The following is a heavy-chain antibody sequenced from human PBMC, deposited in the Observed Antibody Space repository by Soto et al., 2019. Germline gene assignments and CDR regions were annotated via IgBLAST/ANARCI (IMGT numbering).Heavy chain of an antibody. CDR3: AKDRIYRCSGGSCHSDLDY. D-gene: IGHD2-15*01. CDR1: GFTFSSYA. V-gene: IGHV3-23*01. J-gene: IGHJ4*02. Sequence: GGSLRLSCAASGFTFSSYAMSWVRQAPGKGLEWVSAISGSGGSTYYADSVKGRFTISRDNSKNTLYLHTNSLRAEDTAVYYCAKDRIYRCSGGSCHSDLDYWGQGTLVTVSS. CDR2: ISGSGGST.